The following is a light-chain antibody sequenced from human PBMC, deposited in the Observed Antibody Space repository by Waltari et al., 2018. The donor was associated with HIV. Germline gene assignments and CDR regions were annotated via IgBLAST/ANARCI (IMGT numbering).Light chain of an antibody. V-gene: IGLV2-14*03. Sequence: QSALPPPASVSGSPGQSITISCPGTSSDIGGYNYVSWYQQHPGKAPKLMISDVSHRPSGVSNRFSGSKSGNTASLTISGLQAEDEADYYCSSYTSSSTLGVFGSGTKVTVL. CDR2: DVS. CDR3: SSYTSSSTLGV. J-gene: IGLJ1*01. CDR1: SSDIGGYNY.